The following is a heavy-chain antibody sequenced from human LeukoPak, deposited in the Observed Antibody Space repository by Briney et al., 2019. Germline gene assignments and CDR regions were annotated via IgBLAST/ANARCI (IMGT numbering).Heavy chain of an antibody. CDR3: ARGRGDSKGTSFHY. J-gene: IGHJ4*02. D-gene: IGHD3-22*01. CDR2: IYYSGST. V-gene: IGHV4-31*03. Sequence: SETLSLTCTVSGGSISSGGYYWSWIRQHPGKGLEWIGYIYYSGSTYYNPSLKSRVTISVDTSKNQFSLRLSSVTAADTAVYYCARGRGDSKGTSFHYWGQGTLVTVSA. CDR1: GGSISSGGYY.